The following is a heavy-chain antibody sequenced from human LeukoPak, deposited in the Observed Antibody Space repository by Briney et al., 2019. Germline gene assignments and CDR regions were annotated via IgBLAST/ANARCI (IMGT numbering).Heavy chain of an antibody. V-gene: IGHV4-34*01. CDR2: INHSGST. CDR3: ARGGRELELTTDIDY. J-gene: IGHJ4*02. CDR1: GGSFSGYY. Sequence: SETLSLTCAVYGGSFSGYYWSWIRQPPGKGLEWIGEINHSGSTNYNPSLKSRVTISVDTSKNQSSLKLSSVTAADTAVYYCARGGRELELTTDIDYWGQGTLVTVSS. D-gene: IGHD1-7*01.